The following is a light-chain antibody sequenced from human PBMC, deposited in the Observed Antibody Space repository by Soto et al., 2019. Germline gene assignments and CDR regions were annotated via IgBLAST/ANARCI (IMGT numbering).Light chain of an antibody. V-gene: IGKV1-5*03. Sequence: DVQMPQSPSTLSASAGDRVTITCRASQSISDWLAWYQQKPGKAPKLLIYRASSLERGIPSRFSGNGSGTDFTFAISSLQPDDFATYYCQQYNTSPYSFGQGTKLEI. CDR2: RAS. CDR3: QQYNTSPYS. J-gene: IGKJ2*03. CDR1: QSISDW.